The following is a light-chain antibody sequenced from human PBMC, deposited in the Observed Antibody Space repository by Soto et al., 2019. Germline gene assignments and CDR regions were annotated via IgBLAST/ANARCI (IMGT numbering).Light chain of an antibody. CDR2: DVN. J-gene: IGLJ2*01. CDR1: SSDVGGYNY. V-gene: IGLV2-14*01. Sequence: QSALTQPASVSGSPGQSITISCTGTSSDVGGYNYVFWYQQHPGKAPKLMIYDVNNRPSGVSNRFSASKSGNTASLTISGLQAEDEADYYCSSYTNSVTVVFGGGTKVTVL. CDR3: SSYTNSVTVV.